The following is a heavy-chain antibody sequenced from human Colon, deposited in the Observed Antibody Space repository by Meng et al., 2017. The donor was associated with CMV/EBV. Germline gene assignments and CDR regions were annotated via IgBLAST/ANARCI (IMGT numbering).Heavy chain of an antibody. V-gene: IGHV3-11*01. CDR1: GFSFGEYY. J-gene: IGHJ6*02. Sequence: GGSLRLSCAASGFSFGEYYMSWIRQAPGKGLEWIAYISGPSSTIYYADSVKGRFTISRDNAKNSLFLQMDSLRAEDTAVYYCARDRTVWVNFYYYAMDVWGQGTTVTVSS. CDR2: ISGPSSTI. CDR3: ARDRTVWVNFYYYAMDV. D-gene: IGHD3-16*01.